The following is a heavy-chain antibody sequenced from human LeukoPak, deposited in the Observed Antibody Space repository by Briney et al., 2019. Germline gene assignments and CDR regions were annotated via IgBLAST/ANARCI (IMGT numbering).Heavy chain of an antibody. Sequence: PGGSLRLSCAASGFTFSSYAMHWVRQAPGKGLEYVSAISSNGGSTCYANSVKGRFTISRDNSKNTLYLQMGSLRAEDMAVYYCARVYYDILTGYYDYWGQGTLVTVSS. CDR1: GFTFSSYA. J-gene: IGHJ4*02. V-gene: IGHV3-64*01. CDR3: ARVYYDILTGYYDY. D-gene: IGHD3-9*01. CDR2: ISSNGGST.